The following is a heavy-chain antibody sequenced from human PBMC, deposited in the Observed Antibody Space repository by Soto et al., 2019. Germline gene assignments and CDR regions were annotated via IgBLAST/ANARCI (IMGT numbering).Heavy chain of an antibody. V-gene: IGHV2-70*01. CDR2: IDWDDDK. J-gene: IGHJ6*02. CDR1: GFSLSTSGMC. CDR3: ARIARANWGYDFWYGMDV. Sequence: SGPTLVNPTQTLTLTCTFSGFSLSTSGMCVSWIRQPPGKALEWLALIDWDDDKYYSTSLKTRLTISKDTSKNQVVLTMTNMEPVDTATYYCARIARANWGYDFWYGMDVWGPGTPVTVYS. D-gene: IGHD3-3*01.